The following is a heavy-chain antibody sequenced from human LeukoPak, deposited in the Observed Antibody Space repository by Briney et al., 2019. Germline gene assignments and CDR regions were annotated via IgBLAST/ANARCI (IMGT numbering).Heavy chain of an antibody. CDR3: ARVAKRSLDYYGSGTAAFDI. V-gene: IGHV1-8*01. CDR2: MNPNSGNT. D-gene: IGHD3-10*01. Sequence: ASVKVSCKASGYTFTSYDINWVRQATGQGLEWMGWMNPNSGNTGYAQKFQGRVTMTRNTSISTAYMELSSLRSEDTAVYYCARVAKRSLDYYGSGTAAFDIWGQGTMVTVSS. CDR1: GYTFTSYD. J-gene: IGHJ3*02.